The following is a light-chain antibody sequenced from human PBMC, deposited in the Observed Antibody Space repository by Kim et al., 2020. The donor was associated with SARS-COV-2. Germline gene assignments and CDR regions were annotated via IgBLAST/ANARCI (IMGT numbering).Light chain of an antibody. J-gene: IGLJ3*02. CDR3: QAWDSSLRV. Sequence: SYELTQPPSVSVSPGQTASITCSGDKLGDKYACWYQQKPGQSPVLVIYQDSKRPSGIPERFSGSNSGNTATPTISGTQAMDEADYYCQAWDSSLRVFGGGTQLTVL. CDR1: KLGDKY. CDR2: QDS. V-gene: IGLV3-1*01.